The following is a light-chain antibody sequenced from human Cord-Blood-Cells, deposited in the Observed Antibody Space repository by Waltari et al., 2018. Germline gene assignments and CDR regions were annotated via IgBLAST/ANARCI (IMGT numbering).Light chain of an antibody. CDR2: KDS. J-gene: IGLJ3*02. CDR3: YSAADNNLGV. CDR1: VLAKNY. V-gene: IGLV3-27*01. Sequence: SYELTQPSSVSVSPGQTARITCSGDVLAKNYARWFQQKPGQAPVLVIYKDSERPSGIPERLSGSSSGTTVTLTISGAQVEDEADYYCYSAADNNLGVFGGGTKLTVL.